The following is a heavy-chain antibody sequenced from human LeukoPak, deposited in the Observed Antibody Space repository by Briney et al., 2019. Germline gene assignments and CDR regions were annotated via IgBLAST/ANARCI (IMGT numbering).Heavy chain of an antibody. Sequence: SETLSLTCTVSGGSISSYYWTWIRQPPGKGLEWIGYVYYSGSTNYNPSLKSRVTISVDTSKNQFSLKLNSVTAADTAVHYCARQTSSSWYPFDYWGQGTLVTVSS. CDR2: VYYSGST. CDR1: GGSISSYY. CDR3: ARQTSSSWYPFDY. V-gene: IGHV4-59*08. D-gene: IGHD6-13*01. J-gene: IGHJ4*02.